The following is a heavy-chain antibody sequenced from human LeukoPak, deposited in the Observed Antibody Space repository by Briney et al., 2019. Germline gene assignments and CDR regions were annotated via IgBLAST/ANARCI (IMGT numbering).Heavy chain of an antibody. CDR2: IDPSDSYT. J-gene: IGHJ5*02. CDR3: ARHLVVVAATGSRWFDP. D-gene: IGHD2-15*01. CDR1: GYSFTSYW. Sequence: GESLRISYKGSGYSFTSYWISWVRQMPGKGLEWMGRIDPSDSYTNYSPSFQGHVTISADKSISTAYLQWSSLKASDTAMYYCARHLVVVAATGSRWFDPWGQGTLVTVSS. V-gene: IGHV5-10-1*01.